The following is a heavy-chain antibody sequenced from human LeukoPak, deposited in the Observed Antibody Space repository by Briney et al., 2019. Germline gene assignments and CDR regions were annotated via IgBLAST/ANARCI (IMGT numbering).Heavy chain of an antibody. J-gene: IGHJ4*02. V-gene: IGHV4-34*01. Sequence: SETLSLTCAVYGGSFSGYYWSWIRQPPGKGLEWIGEINHSGSTNYNPSLKSRVTISVDTSKNQFSLKLSSVTAADTAVYYCALNYYDSSGYPPYYFDYWGQGTLVTVSS. CDR3: ALNYYDSSGYPPYYFDY. CDR2: INHSGST. CDR1: GGSFSGYY. D-gene: IGHD3-22*01.